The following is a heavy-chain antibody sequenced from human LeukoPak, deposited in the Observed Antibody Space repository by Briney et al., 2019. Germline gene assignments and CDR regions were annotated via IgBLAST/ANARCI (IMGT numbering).Heavy chain of an antibody. CDR3: ATLEYYDNSGYFHN. J-gene: IGHJ4*02. D-gene: IGHD3-22*01. Sequence: GGSLRLSCAASGFTFDDYTMHWVRQAPGKGLEWVSLISWDGGSTYYADSVKGRFTISRDNSKNSLYLQMNSLRTEDTAMYYCATLEYYDNSGYFHNWGQGTLVTVSS. V-gene: IGHV3-43*01. CDR2: ISWDGGST. CDR1: GFTFDDYT.